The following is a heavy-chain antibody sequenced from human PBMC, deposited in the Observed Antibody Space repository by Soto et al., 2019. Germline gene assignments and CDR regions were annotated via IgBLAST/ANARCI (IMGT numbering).Heavy chain of an antibody. D-gene: IGHD2-2*02. CDR3: ARVCPSTTCYNWEDYYYYGMDV. J-gene: IGHJ6*02. CDR1: GGTFSSYA. Sequence: SVKVSCKASGGTFSSYAISWVRQAPGQGLEWMGGIIPIFGTANYAQKFQGRVTITADKSTSTAYMELSSLRSEDTAVYYCARVCPSTTCYNWEDYYYYGMDVWGQGTTVTVSS. V-gene: IGHV1-69*06. CDR2: IIPIFGTA.